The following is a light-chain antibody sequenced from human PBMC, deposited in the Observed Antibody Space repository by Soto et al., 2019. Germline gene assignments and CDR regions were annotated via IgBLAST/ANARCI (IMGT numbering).Light chain of an antibody. CDR1: QSVSSY. J-gene: IGKJ5*01. V-gene: IGKV3-15*01. Sequence: EMVFTHSPASLSLSAGERATQSVGSSQSVSSYLAWYQQKPGQAPRLLIYDASTRATGIPARFSGSGSGTEFTLTISSLQSEDFAVYYCQQYNNWPPITFGQGTRLEIK. CDR2: DAS. CDR3: QQYNNWPPIT.